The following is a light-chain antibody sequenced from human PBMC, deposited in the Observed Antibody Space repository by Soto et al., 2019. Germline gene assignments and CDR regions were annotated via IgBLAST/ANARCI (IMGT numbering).Light chain of an antibody. V-gene: IGKV3-15*01. CDR1: QSVNSN. CDR3: QQYNVWPT. Sequence: EIMMTQSPATLSVFPGERATLSCRASQSVNSNLAWYQYKPGHAPRLLIYGASTRSTGIPVRFSGSGSGTEFSLTISRLQADDFAVYYCQQYNVWPTFGPGTTVEIK. J-gene: IGKJ3*01. CDR2: GAS.